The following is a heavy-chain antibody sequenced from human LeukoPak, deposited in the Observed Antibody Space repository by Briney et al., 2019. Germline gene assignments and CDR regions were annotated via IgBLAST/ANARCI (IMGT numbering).Heavy chain of an antibody. CDR2: IYYSGST. CDR3: ARGYCSSTSCYPPDY. V-gene: IGHV4-31*03. CDR1: GGSISSGGYY. Sequence: PSQTLSLTCTVSGGSISSGGYYWSWIRQHPGKGLEWIGYIYYSGSTYYNPSLKSRVTISVDTSKNQFSLKLSSVTAADTAVYYCARGYCSSTSCYPPDYWGQGTLVTVSS. D-gene: IGHD2-2*01. J-gene: IGHJ4*02.